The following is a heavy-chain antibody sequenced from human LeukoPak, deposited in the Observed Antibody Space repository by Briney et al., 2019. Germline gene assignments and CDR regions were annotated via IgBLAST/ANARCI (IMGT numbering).Heavy chain of an antibody. CDR2: IIPIFGTA. D-gene: IGHD2-2*01. CDR1: GGTFSSYA. Sequence: ASVKVSCKASGGTFSSYAISWVRQAPGQGLEWMGGIIPIFGTANYAQKFQGRVTITTDESTSTAYMELSSLRSEDTAVYYCAATHIVVVPATLYFDYWGQGTLVTVSS. CDR3: AATHIVVVPATLYFDY. J-gene: IGHJ4*02. V-gene: IGHV1-69*05.